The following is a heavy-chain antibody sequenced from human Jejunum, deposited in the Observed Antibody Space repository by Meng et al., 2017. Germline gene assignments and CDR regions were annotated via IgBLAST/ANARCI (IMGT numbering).Heavy chain of an antibody. CDR2: ITGPSSDI. CDR1: RFTFRDYY. V-gene: IGHV3-11*04. J-gene: IGHJ4*02. CDR3: ARANYGLDY. Sequence: QVQLVESGGGLVKPGGSLRLSCAVSRFTFRDYYMSWIRQAPGKGLEWIAYITGPSSDIQYADSVKGRFTISRDNAKNSLYLQMNSLRAEDTAVYYCARANYGLDYWGRGTLVTVSS. D-gene: IGHD3-10*01.